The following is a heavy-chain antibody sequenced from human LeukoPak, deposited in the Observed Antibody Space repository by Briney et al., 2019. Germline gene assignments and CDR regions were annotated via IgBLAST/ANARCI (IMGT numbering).Heavy chain of an antibody. CDR1: GGSISSYY. J-gene: IGHJ4*02. CDR2: IYYSGST. Sequence: SETLSLTCTVSGGSISSYYRSWIRQPPGKGLEWIGYIYYSGSTNYNPSLKSRVTISVDTSKNQFSLKLSSVTAADTAVYYCARDQGYYGSGSYDYWGQGALVTVSS. V-gene: IGHV4-59*01. D-gene: IGHD3-10*01. CDR3: ARDQGYYGSGSYDY.